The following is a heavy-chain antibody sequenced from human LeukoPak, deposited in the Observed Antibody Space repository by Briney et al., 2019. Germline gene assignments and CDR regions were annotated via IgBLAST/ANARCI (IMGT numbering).Heavy chain of an antibody. J-gene: IGHJ6*03. CDR1: GYTFTSYG. V-gene: IGHV1-18*01. Sequence: ASVKVSYKASGYTFTSYGISWVRQAPGQGLEWMGWISAYNGNTNYAQKLQGRVTMTTDTSTSTAYMELRSLRSDDTAVYYCAIFSGYGSGSLYYYYMDVRGKGTTVTISS. CDR3: AIFSGYGSGSLYYYYMDV. CDR2: ISAYNGNT. D-gene: IGHD3-10*01.